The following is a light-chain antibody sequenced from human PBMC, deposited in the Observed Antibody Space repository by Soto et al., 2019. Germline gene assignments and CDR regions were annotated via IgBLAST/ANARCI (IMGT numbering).Light chain of an antibody. CDR1: QGIGNT. J-gene: IGKJ5*01. V-gene: IGKV3-15*01. CDR2: AAS. Sequence: EIVIPQSPVTLSVSPGEGATLSCRASQGIGNTLAWYQQKPGQTPRLLIYAASIRATGVPARFSGSGSGTDFTLTINSLQSEDFAVYYCQQSDTFGQGTRLEIK. CDR3: QQSDT.